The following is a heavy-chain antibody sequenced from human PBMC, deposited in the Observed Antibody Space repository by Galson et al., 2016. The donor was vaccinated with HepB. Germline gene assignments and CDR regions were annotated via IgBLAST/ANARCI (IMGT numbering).Heavy chain of an antibody. D-gene: IGHD1-1*01. CDR2: ISPSGDTT. Sequence: SVKVSCKAFGYSLTTYYMQWVRQAPGQGLEWLATISPSGDTTNYAPTFQGRVSVTRDTSTSTVYLELSSLRSEDTAIHFCARGGNAFNFDFWGQGTLVTVSS. J-gene: IGHJ4*02. V-gene: IGHV1-46*01. CDR1: GYSLTTYY. CDR3: ARGGNAFNFDF.